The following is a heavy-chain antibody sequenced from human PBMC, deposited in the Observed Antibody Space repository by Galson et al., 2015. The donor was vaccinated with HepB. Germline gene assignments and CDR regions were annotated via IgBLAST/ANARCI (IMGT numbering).Heavy chain of an antibody. CDR3: SRGHLFGVI. Sequence: SLRLSCAGSGFTFGDYSLNWFRQAPGKGLEWVGFIRNKAYGETTQYAASVKGRFTISRDDSKSIAYLQMDSLKTEDTAVCFCSRGHLFGVIWGQGTLVTVSS. D-gene: IGHD3-10*02. J-gene: IGHJ4*02. V-gene: IGHV3-49*03. CDR2: IRNKAYGETT. CDR1: GFTFGDYS.